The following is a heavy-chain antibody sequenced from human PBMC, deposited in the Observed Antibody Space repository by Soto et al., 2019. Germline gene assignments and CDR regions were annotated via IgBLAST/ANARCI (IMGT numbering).Heavy chain of an antibody. CDR1: GFTFSSYG. D-gene: IGHD6-13*01. CDR2: IWYDGSNK. CDR3: ARDCLYRIAAHPPDYYYCMDV. V-gene: IGHV3-33*01. J-gene: IGHJ6*04. Sequence: PGGSLRLSCAASGFTFSSYGMHWVRQAPGKGLEWVAVIWYDGSNKYYADSVKGRFTISRDNSKNTLYLQMDSLRAEDTAVYYFARDCLYRIAAHPPDYYYCMDVWGKGTTVTVSS.